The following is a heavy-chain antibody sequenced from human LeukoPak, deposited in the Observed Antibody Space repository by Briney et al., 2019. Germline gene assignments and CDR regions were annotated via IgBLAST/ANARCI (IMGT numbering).Heavy chain of an antibody. CDR2: ISSSSNYI. D-gene: IGHD3-22*01. J-gene: IGHJ6*03. CDR1: GFTFSSYS. CDR3: AKDGRHYDSSGITNYYYYYYMDV. V-gene: IGHV3-21*01. Sequence: GGSLRLSCAASGFTFSSYSMNWVRQAPGKGLEWVSSISSSSNYIYYADSVKGRFTISRDNSKNTLYLQMNSLRAEDTAVYYCAKDGRHYDSSGITNYYYYYYMDVWGKGTTVTVSS.